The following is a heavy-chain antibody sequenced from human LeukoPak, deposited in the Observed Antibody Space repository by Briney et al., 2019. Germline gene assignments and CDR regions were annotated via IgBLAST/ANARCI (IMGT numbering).Heavy chain of an antibody. V-gene: IGHV4-4*07. J-gene: IGHJ6*02. CDR2: IYAGGNI. Sequence: SEILSLTCTVSGGSSSNYYWSWIRQPAGEGLEWIGRIYAGGNIIYNPSLRSRVTLSVDTSKNQFSLKLSSVTAADTAVYYCAGQLADCPMDVWGQGTTVTVSS. CDR1: GGSSSNYY. CDR3: AGQLADCPMDV. D-gene: IGHD2-21*02.